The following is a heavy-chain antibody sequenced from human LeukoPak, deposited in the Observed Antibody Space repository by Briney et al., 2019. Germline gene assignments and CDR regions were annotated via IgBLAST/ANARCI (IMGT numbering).Heavy chain of an antibody. CDR1: GFTFSSYE. CDR2: INWNGGST. J-gene: IGHJ3*02. Sequence: PGGSLRLSCAASGFTFSSYEMNWVRQAPGKGLEWVSGINWNGGSTGYADSVKGRFTISRDNAKNSLYLQMNSLRAEDTALYYCARRDIVVVPASILGAFDIWGQGTMVTVSS. D-gene: IGHD2-2*02. V-gene: IGHV3-20*04. CDR3: ARRDIVVVPASILGAFDI.